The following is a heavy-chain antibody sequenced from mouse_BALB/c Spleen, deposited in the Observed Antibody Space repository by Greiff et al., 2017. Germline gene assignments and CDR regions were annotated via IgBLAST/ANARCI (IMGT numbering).Heavy chain of an antibody. CDR2: ISSGGGST. CDR3: ARHTHYYGSSYDFDY. Sequence: EVNVVESGGGLVKPGGSLKLSCAASGFAFSSYDMSWVRQTPEKRLEWVAYISSGGGSTYYPDTVKGRFTISRDNAKNTLYLQMSSLKSEDTAMYYCARHTHYYGSSYDFDYWGQGTTLTVSS. V-gene: IGHV5-12-1*01. D-gene: IGHD1-1*01. J-gene: IGHJ2*01. CDR1: GFAFSSYD.